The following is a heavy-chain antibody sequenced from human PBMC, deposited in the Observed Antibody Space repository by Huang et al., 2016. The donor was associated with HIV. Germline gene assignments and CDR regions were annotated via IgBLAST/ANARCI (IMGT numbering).Heavy chain of an antibody. CDR3: ARSRDGYNPHYYYGMDV. CDR1: GGTFSTYA. V-gene: IGHV1-69*01. D-gene: IGHD5-12*01. J-gene: IGHJ6*02. Sequence: QVQLVQSGAEVKKPGSSVKVSCKAPGGTFSTYAMSWVRQAPGQGLEWMGGIIPIFGTPNYAQKCQGRVTITADESTNTAYMELSSLISEDTAVYYCARSRDGYNPHYYYGMDVWGQGTLVTVSS. CDR2: IIPIFGTP.